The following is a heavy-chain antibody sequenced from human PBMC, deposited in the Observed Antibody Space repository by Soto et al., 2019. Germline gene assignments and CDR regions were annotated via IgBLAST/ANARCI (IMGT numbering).Heavy chain of an antibody. V-gene: IGHV3-21*01. J-gene: IGHJ4*02. D-gene: IGHD6-19*01. Sequence: PGGSLRLSCAASGFTFSSYSMNWVRQAPGKGLEWVSSISSSSSYIYYADSVKGRFTISRDNAKNSLYLQMNSLRAEDTAVYYCARDLVAGTNGFDYXGQGTLVTVS. CDR3: ARDLVAGTNGFDY. CDR1: GFTFSSYS. CDR2: ISSSSSYI.